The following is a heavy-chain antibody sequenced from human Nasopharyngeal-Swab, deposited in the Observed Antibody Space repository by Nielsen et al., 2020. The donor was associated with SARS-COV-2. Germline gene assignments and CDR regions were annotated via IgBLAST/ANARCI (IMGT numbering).Heavy chain of an antibody. Sequence: KVSCKGSGYSFTSYWIGWVRQMPGKGLEWMGIIYPGDSDTRYSPSFQGQVTISADQSISTAYLQWSSLKASDTAMYYCARYSGYDKLHFDYWGQGTLVTVSS. D-gene: IGHD5-12*01. CDR1: GYSFTSYW. CDR3: ARYSGYDKLHFDY. CDR2: IYPGDSDT. V-gene: IGHV5-51*01. J-gene: IGHJ4*02.